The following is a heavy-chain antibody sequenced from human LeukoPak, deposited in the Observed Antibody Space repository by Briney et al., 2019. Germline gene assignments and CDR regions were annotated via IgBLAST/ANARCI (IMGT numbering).Heavy chain of an antibody. J-gene: IGHJ4*02. CDR2: ISGSGGST. D-gene: IGHD6-13*01. Sequence: GGSLRLSCAVSGFTFSSYAMSWVRQAPGKGLEWVSAISGSGGSTYYADSVKGRFTISRDNSKNTLYQQMNSLRAEDTAVYYCAKCAYRQLVPIDYWGQGTLVTVSS. CDR1: GFTFSSYA. CDR3: AKCAYRQLVPIDY. V-gene: IGHV3-23*01.